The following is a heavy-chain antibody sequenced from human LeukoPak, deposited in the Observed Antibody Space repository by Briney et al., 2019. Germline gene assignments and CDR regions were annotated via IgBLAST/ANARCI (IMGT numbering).Heavy chain of an antibody. CDR2: IYPGDSDT. J-gene: IGHJ4*02. Sequence: GESLKISCKCSCYSFSDSWIGWVRQMPGKGLEWMGIIYPGDSDTRYSPYFQGQVTISADKSISTAYLQWSSLKATDTAMYYCARQYGRPFDYWGQGTLVTVSS. CDR3: ARQYGRPFDY. V-gene: IGHV5-51*01. D-gene: IGHD4-17*01. CDR1: CYSFSDSW.